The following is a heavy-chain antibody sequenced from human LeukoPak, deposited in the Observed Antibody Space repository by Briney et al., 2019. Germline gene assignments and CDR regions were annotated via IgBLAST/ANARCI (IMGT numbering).Heavy chain of an antibody. J-gene: IGHJ4*02. CDR1: GFTFRNSW. V-gene: IGHV3-7*01. CDR3: ARDSGYSTFDL. Sequence: GGSLRPSCAASGFTFRNSWMTWVRQSPGKGLEWVASINNDGTEKYYGDSVNRRFSISRDNSKDSLYLQMNFLRPEDASTYYCARDSGYSTFDLWGQGTRVIVSS. D-gene: IGHD5-18*01. CDR2: INNDGTEK.